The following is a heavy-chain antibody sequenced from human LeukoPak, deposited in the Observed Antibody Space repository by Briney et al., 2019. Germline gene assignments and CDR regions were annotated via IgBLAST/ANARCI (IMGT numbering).Heavy chain of an antibody. CDR3: ACEGLAGARPYVSNDY. D-gene: IGHD1-26*01. Sequence: SETLSLTCTVSGGSFSTYYLSWIQQPAGKGLEWIGRIHTSGNSDYNPSLKSRVTISVDKCKNQFFLTVRSVTGGATAGVYLACEGLAGARPYVSNDYWGQGTLVTVSS. V-gene: IGHV4-4*07. CDR1: GGSFSTYY. J-gene: IGHJ4*02. CDR2: IHTSGNS.